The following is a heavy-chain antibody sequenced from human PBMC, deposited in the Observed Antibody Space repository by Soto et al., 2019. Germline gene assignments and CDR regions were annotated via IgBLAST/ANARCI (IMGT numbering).Heavy chain of an antibody. CDR3: ARVLKYPNCSGGSCYHIFDY. CDR2: ISAYNGNT. CDR1: GYTFTSYG. D-gene: IGHD2-15*01. V-gene: IGHV1-18*01. J-gene: IGHJ4*02. Sequence: ASVKVSCKASGYTFTSYGISWVRQAPGQGLEWMGWISAYNGNTNYAQKLQGRVTMTTDTSTSTAYMELSSVTAADTAVYYCARVLKYPNCSGGSCYHIFDYWGQGTLVTVSS.